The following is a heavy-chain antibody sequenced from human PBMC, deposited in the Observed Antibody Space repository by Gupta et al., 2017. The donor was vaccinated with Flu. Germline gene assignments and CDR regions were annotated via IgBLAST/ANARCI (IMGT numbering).Heavy chain of an antibody. CDR1: GLTFTNYE. J-gene: IGHJ6*02. CDR3: LWGLRHYGMDV. Sequence: VQLVESGGGLVQPGGSLRLSCAASGLTFTNYEFSWIRQAPGKGLEWISFISDSDDTTYYADSVRGRFAISRDNAENSLYLQMYNLREEDAAVYYCLWGLRHYGMDVWGQGTTVTVSS. CDR2: ISDSDDTT. D-gene: IGHD4-17*01. V-gene: IGHV3-48*03.